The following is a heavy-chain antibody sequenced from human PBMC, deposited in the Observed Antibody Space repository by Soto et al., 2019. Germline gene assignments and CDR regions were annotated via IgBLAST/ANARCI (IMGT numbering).Heavy chain of an antibody. J-gene: IGHJ3*02. D-gene: IGHD2-15*01. CDR2: IIPIFGTA. V-gene: IGHV1-69*13. Sequence: SVKVPSKASGGSFSSYAICWLRQAPGQGLEWMGGIIPIFGTANYAQKFQGRVTITADESTSTAYMELSSLRSEDTAVYYCARVSGSGGPTRWAPWYAFDIWGQGTMVTVSS. CDR1: GGSFSSYA. CDR3: ARVSGSGGPTRWAPWYAFDI.